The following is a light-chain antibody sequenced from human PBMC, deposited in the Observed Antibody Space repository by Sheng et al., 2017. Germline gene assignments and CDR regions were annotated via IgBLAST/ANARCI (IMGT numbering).Light chain of an antibody. CDR2: AAS. Sequence: IQLTQSPSSLSASVGDRVTITCRASQGISSYLAWYQQKPGKAPKLLIYAASTLQSGVPSRFSGSGSETDFTLTISSLQPEDVASYYCQKYNSAPWTFGQGTKVEIK. V-gene: IGKV1-27*01. CDR3: QKYNSAPWT. CDR1: QGISSY. J-gene: IGKJ1*01.